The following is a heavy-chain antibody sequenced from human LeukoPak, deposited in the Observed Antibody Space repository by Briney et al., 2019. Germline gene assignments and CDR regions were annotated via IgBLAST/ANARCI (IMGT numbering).Heavy chain of an antibody. CDR2: INPNSGGT. CDR1: GYTFTSYG. Sequence: ASVKVSCKASGYTFTSYGISWVRQAPGQGLEWMGWINPNSGGTNYAQKFQGRVTMTRDTSISTAYMELSRLRSDDTAVYYCARRRAAAPNWFDPWGQGTLVTVSS. J-gene: IGHJ5*02. V-gene: IGHV1-2*02. D-gene: IGHD6-13*01. CDR3: ARRRAAAPNWFDP.